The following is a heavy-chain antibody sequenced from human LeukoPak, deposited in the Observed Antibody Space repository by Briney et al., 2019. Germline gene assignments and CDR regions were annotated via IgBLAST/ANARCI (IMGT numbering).Heavy chain of an antibody. V-gene: IGHV4-59*01. Sequence: TSETLSLTCTVSGGSISSYYWSWIRQPPGKGLEWIGYIYYSGSTNYNPSLKSRVAISVDTSKNQFSLKLSSVTAADTAVYYCAGSRGYFDYWGQGTLVTVSS. CDR3: AGSRGYFDY. J-gene: IGHJ4*02. CDR2: IYYSGST. CDR1: GGSISSYY. D-gene: IGHD3-16*01.